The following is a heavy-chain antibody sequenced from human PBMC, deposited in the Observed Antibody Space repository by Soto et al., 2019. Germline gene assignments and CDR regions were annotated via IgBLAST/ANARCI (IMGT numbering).Heavy chain of an antibody. J-gene: IGHJ6*02. CDR2: ICSSENT. D-gene: IGHD2-2*03. CDR3: ARLNGYCVSTNCHGYYGMDV. CDR1: GGSVSSNSYS. V-gene: IGHV4-39*01. Sequence: QLQLQESGPGLVKPSETLSLTCTVSGGSVSSNSYSWGWIRQSPGKGLEWIGTICSSENTYYNPSLLSRVTISVDTSKNEFSLRLSSVTAADTAVYYCARLNGYCVSTNCHGYYGMDVWGQGTTVTVSS.